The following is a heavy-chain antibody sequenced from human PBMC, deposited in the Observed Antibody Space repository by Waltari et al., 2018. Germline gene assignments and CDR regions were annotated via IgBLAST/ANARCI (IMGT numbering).Heavy chain of an antibody. D-gene: IGHD6-13*01. CDR1: GFTFSSYG. CDR3: ARESTSSSFRLGY. CDR2: IWYDGRNK. V-gene: IGHV3-33*01. J-gene: IGHJ4*02. Sequence: QVQLVESGGGVVQPGRSLRLSCAASGFTFSSYGMHWVRQAPGKGLEWVAVIWYDGRNKYYADSVKGRFTISRDNSKNTLYLQMNSLRAEDTAVYYCARESTSSSFRLGYWDQGTLVTVSS.